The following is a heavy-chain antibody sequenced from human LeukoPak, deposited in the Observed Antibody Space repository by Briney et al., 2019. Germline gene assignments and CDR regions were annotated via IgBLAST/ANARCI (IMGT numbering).Heavy chain of an antibody. J-gene: IGHJ4*02. CDR3: ARMYRVKWLREREEVDY. Sequence: ASVKVSCKASGYTFTSYGISWVRQAPGQGLEWMGWISAYNGNKNYAQKLQGRVTMTTDTSTRAAYMELRSLRSDDTAVYYCARMYRVKWLREREEVDYWGQGTLVTVSS. CDR1: GYTFTSYG. CDR2: ISAYNGNK. V-gene: IGHV1-18*01. D-gene: IGHD5-12*01.